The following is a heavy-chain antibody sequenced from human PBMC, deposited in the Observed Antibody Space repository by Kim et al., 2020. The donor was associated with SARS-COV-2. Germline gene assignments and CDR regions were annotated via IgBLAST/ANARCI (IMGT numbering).Heavy chain of an antibody. CDR2: IYYSGSS. Sequence: SETLSLTCTVSGGSISSNNYYWGWIRQPPGKGLEWIGNIYYSGSSYYNPSLKSRVTISVDTSKNQFSLKLNSVTAAGTAVYYCARQKMGLGVVTASESRYVMDVWGQGTTVTVSS. D-gene: IGHD2-21*02. J-gene: IGHJ6*02. CDR1: GGSISSNNYY. V-gene: IGHV4-39*01. CDR3: ARQKMGLGVVTASESRYVMDV.